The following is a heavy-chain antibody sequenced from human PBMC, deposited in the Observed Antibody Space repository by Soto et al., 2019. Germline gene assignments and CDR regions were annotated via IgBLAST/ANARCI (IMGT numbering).Heavy chain of an antibody. Sequence: QVQLQQWGAGLLKPSETLSLTCAVYGGSFSGYYWSWIRQPPGKGLEWIGEINHSGSTNYNPSLKRRGTISVDTSKNQFSLKLSSVTAADTAVYYCARIYGGNSIGYWGQGTLVTVSS. D-gene: IGHD4-17*01. V-gene: IGHV4-34*01. J-gene: IGHJ4*02. CDR3: ARIYGGNSIGY. CDR1: GGSFSGYY. CDR2: INHSGST.